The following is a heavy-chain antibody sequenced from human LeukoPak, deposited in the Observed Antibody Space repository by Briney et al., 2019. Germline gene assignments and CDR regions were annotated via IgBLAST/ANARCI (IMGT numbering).Heavy chain of an antibody. V-gene: IGHV4-59*08. CDR2: IYYSGST. CDR3: ARSITIFGVARTNWFDP. CDR1: GGSFSNYY. Sequence: SETLSLTCAVYGGSFSNYYWSWIRQPPGKGLEWIGYIYYSGSTGYNPSLKSRVTISVDTSKDQFSLKVNSVTAADTAVYYCARSITIFGVARTNWFDPWGQGTLVTVSS. J-gene: IGHJ5*02. D-gene: IGHD3-3*01.